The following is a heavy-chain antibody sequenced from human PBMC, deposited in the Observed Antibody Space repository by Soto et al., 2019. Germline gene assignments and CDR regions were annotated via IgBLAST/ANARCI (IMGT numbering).Heavy chain of an antibody. CDR3: ARGGDIVVVPAPWFDP. V-gene: IGHV4-59*01. CDR2: IYYSGST. D-gene: IGHD2-2*01. Sequence: PSETLSLTCTVSGGSISSYYGSCIRQPPGKGLEWIGYIYYSGSTNYNPSLKGRVTISVDTSKNQFSLKLSSVTAADTAVYYCARGGDIVVVPAPWFDPWGQGTLVTVSS. CDR1: GGSISSYY. J-gene: IGHJ5*02.